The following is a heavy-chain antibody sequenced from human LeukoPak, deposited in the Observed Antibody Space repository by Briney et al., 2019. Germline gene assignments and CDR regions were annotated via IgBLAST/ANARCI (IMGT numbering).Heavy chain of an antibody. CDR1: GYTLTELS. Sequence: ASVKVSCKVSGYTLTELSMHWVRQAPGKGLEWMGGFDPEDGETIYAQKFQGRVTMTEDTSTDTAYMELRSLRSDDTAVYYCARDLGYDILTGYYNFDYWGQGTLVTVSS. CDR2: FDPEDGET. CDR3: ARDLGYDILTGYYNFDY. J-gene: IGHJ4*02. D-gene: IGHD3-9*01. V-gene: IGHV1-24*01.